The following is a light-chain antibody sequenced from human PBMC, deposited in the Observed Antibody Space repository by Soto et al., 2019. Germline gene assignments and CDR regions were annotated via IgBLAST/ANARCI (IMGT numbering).Light chain of an antibody. CDR1: SNDVGGYDL. Sequence: QSALTQPASVSGSPGQSITISCSGTSNDVGGYDLVSWYQQHPGKAPKLIIYEATKRPSGVSDRFSASKSGNTASLTISALQAEDEADYSCCSFAGGVTFVFGGGTKVTVL. V-gene: IGLV2-23*02. J-gene: IGLJ2*01. CDR3: CSFAGGVTFV. CDR2: EAT.